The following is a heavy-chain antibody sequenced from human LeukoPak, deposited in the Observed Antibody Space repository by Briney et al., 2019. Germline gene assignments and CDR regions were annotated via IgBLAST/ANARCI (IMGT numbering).Heavy chain of an antibody. CDR2: IRYDGSHQ. J-gene: IGHJ4*02. CDR1: GFTFVSHG. CDR3: ATYLRNTVAGYYYFES. Sequence: GGSLRLSCVVSGFTFVSHGMHWVRQAPGKGLEWVAFIRYDGSHQYYADSVKGRFTISRDNPKNLVYLQMSSLTAEDTAVYYCATYLRNTVAGYYYFESWGQGTLVTVSS. D-gene: IGHD1-26*01. V-gene: IGHV3-30*02.